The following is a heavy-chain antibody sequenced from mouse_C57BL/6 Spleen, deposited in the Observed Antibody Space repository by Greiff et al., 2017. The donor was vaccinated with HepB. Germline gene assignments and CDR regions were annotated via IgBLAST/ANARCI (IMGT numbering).Heavy chain of an antibody. CDR3: ARVAHAFYAMDY. CDR2: IYPGDGDT. Sequence: VQLQQSGAELVKPGASVKISCKASGYAFSSYWMNWVKQRPGKGLEWIGQIYPGDGDTNYNGKFKGKATLTADKSSSTAYMQLSSLTSEDSAVYCCARVAHAFYAMDYWGQRTSVTVSS. V-gene: IGHV1-80*01. J-gene: IGHJ4*01. CDR1: GYAFSSYW. D-gene: IGHD1-3*01.